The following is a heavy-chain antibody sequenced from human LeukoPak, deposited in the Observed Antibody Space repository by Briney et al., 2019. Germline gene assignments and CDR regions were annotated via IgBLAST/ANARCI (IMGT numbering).Heavy chain of an antibody. D-gene: IGHD3-22*01. CDR2: INHSGST. Sequence: SETLSLTCAVYGGSFSGYYWSWIRQPPGKGLEWIGEINHSGSTNYNPSLKSRVTISVDTSKSQFSLKLSSVTAADTAVYYCARRVVVIRHFDYWGQGTLVTVSS. CDR3: ARRVVVIRHFDY. J-gene: IGHJ4*02. CDR1: GGSFSGYY. V-gene: IGHV4-34*01.